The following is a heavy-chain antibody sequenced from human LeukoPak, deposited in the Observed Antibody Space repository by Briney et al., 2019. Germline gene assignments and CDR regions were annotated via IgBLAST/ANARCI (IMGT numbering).Heavy chain of an antibody. CDR1: GFTFSSYS. CDR3: VRRKFYSTYDPFDY. CDR2: ISSSSSTT. V-gene: IGHV3-48*04. J-gene: IGHJ4*02. Sequence: GGSLRLSCAASGFTFSSYSMNWVRQAPGKGLEWVSYISSSSSTTYYADSVKGRFTISRDNAKNSLYLQMNSLRAEDTAVYYCVRRKFYSTYDPFDYWGQGTLVTVSS. D-gene: IGHD5-12*01.